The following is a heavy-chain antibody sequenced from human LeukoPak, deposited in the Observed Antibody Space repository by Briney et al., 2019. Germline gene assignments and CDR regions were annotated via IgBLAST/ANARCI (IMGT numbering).Heavy chain of an antibody. CDR2: IKQDGSEK. V-gene: IGHV3-7*01. J-gene: IGHJ4*02. CDR1: GFTFSSYW. Sequence: GGSLRLSCAASGFTFSSYWMSWVRQAPGKGLECVANIKQDGSEKYYVDSVEGRFTISRDNAKNSLDLQMNSLRAETTAVYYCARGAPNWNYFNPPPIDYWGQGTLVTVSS. CDR3: ARGAPNWNYFNPPPIDY. D-gene: IGHD1-7*01.